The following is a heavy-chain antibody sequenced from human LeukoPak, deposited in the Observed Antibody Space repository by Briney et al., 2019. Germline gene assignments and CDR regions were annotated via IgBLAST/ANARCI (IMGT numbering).Heavy chain of an antibody. Sequence: GGSLRLSCAASGFTFSSYEMNWVRQAPGKGLEWVSYISSSGSTIYYADSVKGRFTISRDNAKNSLYLQMNSLRAEDTAVYYCARGLWFGELSTIGFGYWGQGTLVTVSS. CDR1: GFTFSSYE. CDR3: ARGLWFGELSTIGFGY. J-gene: IGHJ4*02. D-gene: IGHD3-10*01. CDR2: ISSSGSTI. V-gene: IGHV3-48*03.